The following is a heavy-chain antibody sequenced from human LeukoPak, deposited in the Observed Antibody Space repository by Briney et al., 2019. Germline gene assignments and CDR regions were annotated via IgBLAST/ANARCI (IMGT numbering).Heavy chain of an antibody. CDR1: EYSFNNYR. Sequence: GESLKISCKGSEYSFNNYRISWVRQMPGKGLEWMGTIDPTDSYTKYSPSFQGHVTISLDMSISTAYLRWRGLRASDSAMYHCVRLGGYRIDYWGQGALVTVSS. CDR3: VRLGGYRIDY. V-gene: IGHV5-10-1*01. CDR2: IDPTDSYT. J-gene: IGHJ4*02. D-gene: IGHD3-16*02.